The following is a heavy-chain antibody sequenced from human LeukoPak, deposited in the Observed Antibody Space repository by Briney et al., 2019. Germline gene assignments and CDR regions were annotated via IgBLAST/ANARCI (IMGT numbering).Heavy chain of an antibody. CDR2: INSDESST. Sequence: GSLRLSCAASGFTFDDYAMHWVRQAPGKGLVWVSRINSDESSTSYADSVRGRFSISRDNAKNSLYLQMNSLRAEDTAVYYCARALSGYASSLGYWGQGTLVTVSA. J-gene: IGHJ4*02. CDR1: GFTFDDYA. D-gene: IGHD6-6*01. CDR3: ARALSGYASSLGY. V-gene: IGHV3-74*01.